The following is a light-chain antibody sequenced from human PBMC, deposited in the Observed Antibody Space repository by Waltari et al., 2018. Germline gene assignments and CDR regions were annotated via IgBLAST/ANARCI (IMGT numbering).Light chain of an antibody. CDR1: SSNIGSNI. J-gene: IGLJ2*01. V-gene: IGLV1-44*01. CDR3: ASWDDSLNGRWE. CDR2: WND. Sequence: QSVLTQPPSASGAPGQRVTISCSGSSSNIGSNIVNWYQQVPGTTPKLLLYWNDQRPSWVPDRFSGSTSCTSASLAISGRRSDDEADYFCASWDDSLNGRWEFGGGTKVTVI.